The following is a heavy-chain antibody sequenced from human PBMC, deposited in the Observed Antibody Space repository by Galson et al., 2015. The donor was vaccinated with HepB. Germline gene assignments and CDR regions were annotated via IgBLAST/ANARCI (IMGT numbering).Heavy chain of an antibody. CDR1: GFTVSSNY. CDR2: IYSGGST. J-gene: IGHJ3*02. CDR3: ARYLRIAVAGTSAFDI. D-gene: IGHD6-19*01. Sequence: LRLSCAASGFTVSSNYMSWVRQAPGKGLEWVSVIYSGGSTYYADSVKGRFTISRDNSKNTLYLQMNSLRAEDTAVYYCARYLRIAVAGTSAFDIWGQGTMVTVSS. V-gene: IGHV3-53*01.